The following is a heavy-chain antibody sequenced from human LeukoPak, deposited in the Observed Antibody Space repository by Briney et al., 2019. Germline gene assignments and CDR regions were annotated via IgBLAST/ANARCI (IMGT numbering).Heavy chain of an antibody. D-gene: IGHD7-27*01. V-gene: IGHV1-2*02. CDR1: GGTFSSYA. CDR3: ARGQTQTGEPGRWYFDL. CDR2: INPNSGGT. J-gene: IGHJ2*01. Sequence: ASVKVSCKASGGTFSSYAISWVRQAPGQGLEWMGWINPNSGGTKYAQKFQGRVTMTRDTSISTADVELTRLTSDDTAVYFCARGQTQTGEPGRWYFDLWGRGTLVTVSS.